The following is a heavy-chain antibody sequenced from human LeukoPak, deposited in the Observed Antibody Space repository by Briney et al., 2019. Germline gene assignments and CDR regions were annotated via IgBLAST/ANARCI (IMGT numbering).Heavy chain of an antibody. CDR1: GGTFSSYA. CDR3: ARASSSYFYYYYGMDV. CDR2: IIPIFGTA. Sequence: SVKVSCKASGGTFSSYAISWVRQAPGQGLEWTGGIIPIFGTANYAQKFQGRVTITADESTSTAYMELSSLRSEDTAVYYCARASSSYFYYYYGMDVWGQGTTVTVSS. D-gene: IGHD6-13*01. V-gene: IGHV1-69*13. J-gene: IGHJ6*02.